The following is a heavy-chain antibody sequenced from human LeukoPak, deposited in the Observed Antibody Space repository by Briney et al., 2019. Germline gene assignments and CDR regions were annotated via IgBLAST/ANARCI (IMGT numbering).Heavy chain of an antibody. CDR2: ISGSGGST. CDR1: GFTFSSYA. Sequence: GGSLRLSCAASGFTFSSYAMSWVRQAPGKGLEWVSAISGSGGSTYYADSVKGRFTISRDNSKNTLYLQMNSLRAEDTAVYYCAIPDPMVDILTGYYGYWGQGTLVTVSS. CDR3: AIPDPMVDILTGYYGY. V-gene: IGHV3-23*01. J-gene: IGHJ4*02. D-gene: IGHD3-9*01.